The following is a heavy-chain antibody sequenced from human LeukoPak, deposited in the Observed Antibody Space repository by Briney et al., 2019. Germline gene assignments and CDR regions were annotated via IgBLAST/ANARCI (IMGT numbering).Heavy chain of an antibody. CDR3: ATAPRAVAGFGYDY. D-gene: IGHD6-19*01. J-gene: IGHJ4*02. CDR2: FDPEDGET. Sequence: ASVKVSCKVSGYTLTELSMHWVRQAPGKGLEWMGGFDPEDGETIYAQKFQGRVTMTEDTSTDTAYMELSSLRSEDTAVYYCATAPRAVAGFGYDYWGQGTLVTVSS. CDR1: GYTLTELS. V-gene: IGHV1-24*01.